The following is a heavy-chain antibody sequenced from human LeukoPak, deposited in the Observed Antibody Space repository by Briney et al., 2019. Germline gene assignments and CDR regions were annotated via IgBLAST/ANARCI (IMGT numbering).Heavy chain of an antibody. Sequence: KPSETLSLTCAVYGGSFNTFYWSWIRQPPGKGLEWIGQINRYGSANYNPSLKSRVAISLDTSKNQFSLKVTSVTAADTAIYYCARDSPCSPHDSWGQGTLVTVSS. CDR2: INRYGSA. CDR3: ARDSPCSPHDS. J-gene: IGHJ4*02. D-gene: IGHD6-19*01. V-gene: IGHV4-34*01. CDR1: GGSFNTFY.